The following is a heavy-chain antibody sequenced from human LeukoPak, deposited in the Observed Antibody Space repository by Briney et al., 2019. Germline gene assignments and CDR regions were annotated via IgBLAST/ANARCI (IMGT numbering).Heavy chain of an antibody. CDR2: ISWNSGSI. CDR3: AKGNRRHYTSGPNPDSLH. J-gene: IGHJ4*02. CDR1: GFIFNNYA. Sequence: GGSLRLSCAGSGFIFNNYAMHWVRQPPGKGLEWVSGISWNSGSIDYADSVKGRFTISRDNAKNSLYLQMNSLRVEDTAFYYCAKGNRRHYTSGPNPDSLHWGQGALVTVSS. V-gene: IGHV3-9*01. D-gene: IGHD6-19*01.